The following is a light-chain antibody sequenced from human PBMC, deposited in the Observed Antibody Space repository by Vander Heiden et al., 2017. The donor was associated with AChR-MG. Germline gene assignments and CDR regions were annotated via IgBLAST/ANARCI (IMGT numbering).Light chain of an antibody. CDR1: GLGDKY. Sequence: SYELTQSPSVSVSPGPTASLPCPGAGLGDKYACWHQPKPGPSPLLVMYQDTERPSGIPERVSGSKSGNTATLTISGTQPMDDADYYCQTWNNITVVFGEGTKLTVL. CDR2: QDT. V-gene: IGLV3-1*01. J-gene: IGLJ3*02. CDR3: QTWNNITVV.